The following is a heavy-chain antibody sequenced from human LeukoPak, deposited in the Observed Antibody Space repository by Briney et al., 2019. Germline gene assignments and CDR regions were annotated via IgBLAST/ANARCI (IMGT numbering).Heavy chain of an antibody. D-gene: IGHD3-10*01. CDR1: GGSISSYY. CDR2: IYYSGGT. V-gene: IGHV4-59*01. CDR3: ARVGSMIEDYGSGSYIDY. Sequence: SETLSLTCTVSGGSISSYYWSWIRQPPGKGLEWIGYIYYSGGTNYNPSLKSRVTISVDTSKNQFSLKLSSVTAADTAVYYCARVGSMIEDYGSGSYIDYWGQGTLVTVSS. J-gene: IGHJ4*02.